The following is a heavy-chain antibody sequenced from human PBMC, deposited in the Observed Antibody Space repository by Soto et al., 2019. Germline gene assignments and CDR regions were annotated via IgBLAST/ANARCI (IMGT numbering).Heavy chain of an antibody. CDR3: ARAGYYYGSGSYHDY. J-gene: IGHJ4*02. Sequence: GGSLRLSCAASGFTSSSYAMHWVRQAPGKGLEYVSAISSNGGSTYYANSVKGRFTISRDNSKNTLYLQMGSLRAEDMAVYYCARAGYYYGSGSYHDYWGQGTLVTVSS. CDR2: ISSNGGST. D-gene: IGHD3-10*01. CDR1: GFTSSSYA. V-gene: IGHV3-64*01.